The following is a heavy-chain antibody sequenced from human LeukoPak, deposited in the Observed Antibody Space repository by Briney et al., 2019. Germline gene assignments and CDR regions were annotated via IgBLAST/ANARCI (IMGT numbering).Heavy chain of an antibody. D-gene: IGHD3-10*01. CDR3: ARGFGSRSYTIFDY. V-gene: IGHV3-20*04. Sequence: GGSLRLSCAASGFTFSSYGMSWVRHAPGKGLEWVSGINWNGGSKGYADSVKGRFTISRDSAKNSLYLQMNSLRAEDTALYYCARGFGSRSYTIFDYWGQGTLVTVSS. CDR2: INWNGGSK. CDR1: GFTFSSYG. J-gene: IGHJ4*02.